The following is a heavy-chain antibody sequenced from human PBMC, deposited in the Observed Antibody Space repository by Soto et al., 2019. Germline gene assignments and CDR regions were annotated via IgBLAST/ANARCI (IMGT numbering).Heavy chain of an antibody. D-gene: IGHD2-15*01. Sequence: PWGSLRLSCAASGFTFSSYGMHWVRQAPGKGLEWVAVISYDGSNKYYADSVKGRFTISRDNSKNTLYLQMNSLRAEDTAVYYCAKDYGYCSGGSCYSSGWFDPWG. CDR1: GFTFSSYG. J-gene: IGHJ5*02. CDR2: ISYDGSNK. V-gene: IGHV3-30*18. CDR3: AKDYGYCSGGSCYSSGWFDP.